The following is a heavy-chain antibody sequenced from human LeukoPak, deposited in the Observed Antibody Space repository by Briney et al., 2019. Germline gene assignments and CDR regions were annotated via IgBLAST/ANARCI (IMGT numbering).Heavy chain of an antibody. D-gene: IGHD6-6*01. CDR1: GFTLRNYW. J-gene: IGHJ4*02. CDR2: ISGNGSGA. V-gene: IGHV3-74*01. CDR3: ARYSSSSGGPSYYLDY. Sequence: GGSLRLSCAASGFTLRNYWMHWVRQVPGRGLVWVSRISGNGSGANYADSVKGRFTISRDNAKNTVYLQINNLRAQDTAVYFCARYSSSSGGPSYYLDYWGQGTLVTVSS.